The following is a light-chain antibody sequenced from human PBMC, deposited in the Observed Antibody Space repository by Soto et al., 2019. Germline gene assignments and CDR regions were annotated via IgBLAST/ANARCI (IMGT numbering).Light chain of an antibody. CDR2: DVT. CDR3: CSYSSGSTLVI. V-gene: IGLV2-14*03. J-gene: IGLJ2*01. CDR1: SSDIGGYNY. Sequence: QSVLTQPASVSRSPGQSITISCTGTSSDIGGYNYVSWYQHLPGKAPRLLISDVTNRPSGVSNRFSGSKSGNTASLTISGLQAEDEANYYCCSYSSGSTLVIFGGGTKVTVL.